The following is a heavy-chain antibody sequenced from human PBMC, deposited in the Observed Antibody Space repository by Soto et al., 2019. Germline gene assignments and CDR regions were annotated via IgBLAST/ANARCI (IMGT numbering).Heavy chain of an antibody. CDR1: GGSISSSSYY. CDR2: IYYSGST. D-gene: IGHD6-6*01. J-gene: IGHJ6*03. CDR3: ARLDSSSSWTHYYYYMDV. Sequence: SETLSLTCTVSGGSISSSSYYWGWIRQPSGKGLEWIGSIYYSGSTYYNPSLKSRVTISVDTSKNQFSLKLSSVTAADTAVYYCARLDSSSSWTHYYYYMDVWGKGTTVTVSS. V-gene: IGHV4-39*01.